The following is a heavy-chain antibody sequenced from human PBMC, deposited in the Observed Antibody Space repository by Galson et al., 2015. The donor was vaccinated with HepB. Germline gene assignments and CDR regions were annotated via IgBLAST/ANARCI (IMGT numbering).Heavy chain of an antibody. Sequence: SLRLSCAVSGLTFSSYAVSWVRQAPGKGLECVSTLSDKGDSIHYADSVKGRFTISRDKSKNTLYLQMNSLTAEDTAVYYCAKVRGGSSSFDYWGQGTLVTVSS. CDR1: GLTFSSYA. V-gene: IGHV3-23*01. J-gene: IGHJ4*02. CDR3: AKVRGGSSSFDY. D-gene: IGHD1-26*01. CDR2: LSDKGDSI.